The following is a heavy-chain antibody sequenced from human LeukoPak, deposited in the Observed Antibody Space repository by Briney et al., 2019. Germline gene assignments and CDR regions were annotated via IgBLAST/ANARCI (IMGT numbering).Heavy chain of an antibody. J-gene: IGHJ6*02. D-gene: IGHD3-9*01. CDR1: GGTFISYA. V-gene: IGHV1-69*13. CDR2: IIPIFGTA. CDR3: ARDDLDDILTGYSYGMDV. Sequence: SVKVSCKASGGTFISYAISWVRQAPGQGLEWMGGIIPIFGTANYAQKFQGRVTITADESTSTAYMELSSLRSEDTAVYYCARDDLDDILTGYSYGMDVWGQGTTVTVSS.